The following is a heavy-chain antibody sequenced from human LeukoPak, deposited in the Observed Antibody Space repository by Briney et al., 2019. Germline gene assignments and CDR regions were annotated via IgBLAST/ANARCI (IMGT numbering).Heavy chain of an antibody. CDR3: ARDGTAAGLYFDL. CDR2: IRQDGGEK. Sequence: GGSLRLSCGVSGFIFSDYWMNWVRQAPGKGLEWVASIRQDGGEKSYVDSVKGRFTISRDNAKNSLYLQMSSLRAEDTAVYYCARDGTAAGLYFDLWGQGTPVTVSS. CDR1: GFIFSDYW. J-gene: IGHJ4*01. V-gene: IGHV3-7*01. D-gene: IGHD6-13*01.